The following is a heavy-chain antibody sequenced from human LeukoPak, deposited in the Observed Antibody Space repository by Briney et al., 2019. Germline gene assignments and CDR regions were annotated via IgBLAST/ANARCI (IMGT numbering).Heavy chain of an antibody. D-gene: IGHD1-26*01. J-gene: IGHJ4*02. V-gene: IGHV4-38-2*01. Sequence: PSETLSLTCAVSGYSISSGFYWGWIRQSPGKGLESIGSMYHSGSIYYNPSLKSRVTISLDTSKNQFSLKLSSVTAADTAVYFCARTQSSGVVGATTQFEYWGQGTLVTVSS. CDR2: MYHSGSI. CDR3: ARTQSSGVVGATTQFEY. CDR1: GYSISSGFY.